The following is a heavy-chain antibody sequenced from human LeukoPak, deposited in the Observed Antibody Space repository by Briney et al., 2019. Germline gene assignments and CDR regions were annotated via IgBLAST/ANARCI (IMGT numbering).Heavy chain of an antibody. CDR2: INNSGGST. V-gene: IGHV3-23*01. CDR3: AREFCSSTNCYFDY. Sequence: GGTLRLSCAASGFTFSSYGMSWVRQAPGKGLEWVSSINNSGGSTYYADSVKGRFTISRDNSKNSLYLQMNSLRAEDTAVYYCAREFCSSTNCYFDYWGQGTLVTVSS. D-gene: IGHD2-2*01. CDR1: GFTFSSYG. J-gene: IGHJ4*02.